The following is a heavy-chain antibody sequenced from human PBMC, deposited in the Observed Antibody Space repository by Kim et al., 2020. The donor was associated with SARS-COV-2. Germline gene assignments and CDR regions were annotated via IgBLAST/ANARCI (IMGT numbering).Heavy chain of an antibody. CDR3: ARFKGIAVAGYYYYYGMDV. J-gene: IGHJ6*02. Sequence: GRFTTSRDNAKTSLYLQMNSLRAEDTAVYYCARFKGIAVAGYYYYYGMDVWGQGTTVTVSS. V-gene: IGHV3-11*04. D-gene: IGHD6-19*01.